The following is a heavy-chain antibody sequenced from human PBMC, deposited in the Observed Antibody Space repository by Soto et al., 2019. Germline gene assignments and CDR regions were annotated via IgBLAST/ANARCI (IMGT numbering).Heavy chain of an antibody. CDR3: TRAHGDYAGIDY. CDR1: GYTFTSYY. Sequence: GASVKVSCKASGYTFTSYYMHWVRQAPGQGLEWMGIINPSGGSTSYAQKFQGRVTMTRDTSTSTVYMELSSLRSEDTAVYYCTRAHGDYAGIDYWGQGTLVTVSS. V-gene: IGHV1-46*01. CDR2: INPSGGST. J-gene: IGHJ4*02. D-gene: IGHD4-17*01.